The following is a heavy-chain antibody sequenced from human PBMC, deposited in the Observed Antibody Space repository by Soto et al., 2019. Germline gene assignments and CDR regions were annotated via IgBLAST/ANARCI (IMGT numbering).Heavy chain of an antibody. J-gene: IGHJ4*02. CDR2: ISDSGAST. CDR3: AKPVATDFDY. Sequence: EVQLLESGGGSVQPGGSLRLSCAASGFTFSSHAMTWVRQPPGKGLEWVSAISDSGASTYYADSVKDRFTISRDNSKNPLYPQMNSLRAEDTAVYYCAKPVATDFDYWGQGTLVTVSS. CDR1: GFTFSSHA. V-gene: IGHV3-23*01.